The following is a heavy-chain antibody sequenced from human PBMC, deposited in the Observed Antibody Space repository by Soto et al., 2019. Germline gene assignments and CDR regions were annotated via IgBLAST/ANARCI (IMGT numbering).Heavy chain of an antibody. J-gene: IGHJ4*02. CDR3: ARLEGLATISYYFNY. CDR1: GDSINSDNYY. V-gene: IGHV4-39*01. D-gene: IGHD3-9*01. CDR2: IYYRGNT. Sequence: QLQLQESGPGLVKPSETLSLTCSVSGDSINSDNYYWGWIRQHPGKGLEWIGSIYYRGNTYYNPSLKTRVTISLDKSKSQFSLKLNSVTAADSAGYFCARLEGLATISYYFNYWGQGTLVTVSS.